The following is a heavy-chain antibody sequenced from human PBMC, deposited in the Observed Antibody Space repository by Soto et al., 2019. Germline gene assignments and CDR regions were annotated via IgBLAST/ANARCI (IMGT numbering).Heavy chain of an antibody. CDR1: GGSFSGYY. CDR3: ASLLEVRGVTYYYYGMDV. Sequence: SETLSLTCAVYGGSFSGYYWSWIRQPPGKGLEWIGEINHSGSTNYNPSLKSRVTISVDTSKNQFSLKLSSVTAADTAVYYCASLLEVRGVTYYYYGMDVWGQGTTVTVSS. CDR2: INHSGST. D-gene: IGHD3-10*01. J-gene: IGHJ6*02. V-gene: IGHV4-34*01.